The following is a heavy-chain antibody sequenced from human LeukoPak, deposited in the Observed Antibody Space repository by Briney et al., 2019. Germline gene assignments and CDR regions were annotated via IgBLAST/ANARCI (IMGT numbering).Heavy chain of an antibody. CDR3: ARDLDYCSSTSCWLSAFDI. V-gene: IGHV3-74*01. D-gene: IGHD2-2*01. Sequence: GGSLRLSCAASGFTFSSYWMHWVRQAPGKGLVCVSRTNSDGSSTSYADSVKGRFTISRDNAKNTLYLQMNSLRAEDTAVYYCARDLDYCSSTSCWLSAFDIWGQGTMVTVSS. J-gene: IGHJ3*02. CDR1: GFTFSSYW. CDR2: TNSDGSST.